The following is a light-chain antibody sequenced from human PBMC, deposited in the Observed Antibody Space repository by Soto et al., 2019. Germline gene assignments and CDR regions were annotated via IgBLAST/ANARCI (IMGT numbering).Light chain of an antibody. CDR3: QQYNNWPPLFT. J-gene: IGKJ3*01. CDR1: QSVSSY. CDR2: DAS. V-gene: IGKV3-11*01. Sequence: EIVLTQSPATLSLSPGERATLSCRASQSVSSYLAWYQQKPGQAPRLLIYDASNRATGIPARFSGSGSGTDFTLTISSLEPEDFAVYYCQQYNNWPPLFTFGPGTKVDI.